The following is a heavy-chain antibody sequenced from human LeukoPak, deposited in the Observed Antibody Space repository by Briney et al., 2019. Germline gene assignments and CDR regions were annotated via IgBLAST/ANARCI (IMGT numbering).Heavy chain of an antibody. J-gene: IGHJ4*02. CDR1: GFTFSSYA. V-gene: IGHV3-30-3*01. Sequence: GRSLRLSCAASGFTFSSYAMHWVRQAPGKGLEWVAVISYDGSNKYYADSVKGRFTISRDNSKNTLYLQMNSLRAEDTAVYYCARDSSGRYYWGQGTLVTVSS. CDR2: ISYDGSNK. D-gene: IGHD6-19*01. CDR3: ARDSSGRYY.